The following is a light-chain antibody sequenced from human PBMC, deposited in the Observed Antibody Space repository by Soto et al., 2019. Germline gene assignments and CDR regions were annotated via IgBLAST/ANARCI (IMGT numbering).Light chain of an antibody. V-gene: IGKV1-12*01. CDR3: QQVDNFPPT. CDR2: AAS. CDR1: QGISRW. J-gene: IGKJ2*01. Sequence: DIQMNQSPSYVPASVGDRVTITCRASQGISRWLVWYQQKPGKAPQVLIYAASDLQSGVPSRFSGNGSGTDFTLTISSLQPADSATYYGQQVDNFPPTFGQGTKLVI.